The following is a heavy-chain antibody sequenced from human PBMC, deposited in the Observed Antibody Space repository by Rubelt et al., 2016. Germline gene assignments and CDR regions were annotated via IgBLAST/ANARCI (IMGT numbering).Heavy chain of an antibody. CDR1: GYTFTSYA. Sequence: QVQLVQSGAEVKKPGASVKVSCKASGYTFTSYAMHWVRQAPGQRLEWMGWINAGNGNTKYSQKFQGRVTITREHSARTGYMELSSLRSEDTAVYYCARGYCSGGSCYYFDYWGQGTLVTVSS. D-gene: IGHD2-15*01. CDR3: ARGYCSGGSCYYFDY. V-gene: IGHV1-3*01. CDR2: INAGNGNT. J-gene: IGHJ4*02.